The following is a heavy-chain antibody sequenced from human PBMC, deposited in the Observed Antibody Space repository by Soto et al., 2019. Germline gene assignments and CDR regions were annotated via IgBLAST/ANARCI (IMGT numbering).Heavy chain of an antibody. CDR3: ARDRHSTSSGYFEY. V-gene: IGHV3-33*01. D-gene: IGHD6-6*01. J-gene: IGHJ4*02. CDR1: GFTFGSYG. CDR2: IWYDGSDK. Sequence: QVQLVESGGGVVRPGESLRLSCEASGFTFGSYGIHWVRQAPGKGLEWVAVIWYDGSDKYYGDSVKGRFTISRDNSQNTLYLQMNSLRVEDTAVYYCARDRHSTSSGYFEYWGQGALVTVSS.